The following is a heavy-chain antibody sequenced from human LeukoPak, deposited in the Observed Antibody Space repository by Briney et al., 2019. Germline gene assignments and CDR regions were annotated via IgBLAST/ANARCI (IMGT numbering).Heavy chain of an antibody. V-gene: IGHV3-21*04. Sequence: PGGSLRLSCAASGFTFSSYRMNWVRRAPGKGLEWVSSISSSSSYIYYADSVKGRFTISRDNAKNSLYLQMNSLRPDDTAVYYCVRTSSWSFDYWGQGTLVTVSS. CDR3: VRTSSWSFDY. CDR2: ISSSSSYI. J-gene: IGHJ4*02. CDR1: GFTFSSYR. D-gene: IGHD6-13*01.